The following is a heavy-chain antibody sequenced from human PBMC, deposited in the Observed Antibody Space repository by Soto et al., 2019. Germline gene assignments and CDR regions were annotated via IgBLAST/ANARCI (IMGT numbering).Heavy chain of an antibody. D-gene: IGHD3-22*01. CDR3: ARFGTSYNASGFLY. CDR1: GFTFGSHW. J-gene: IGHJ4*02. CDR2: ISSGGITT. V-gene: IGHV3-74*01. Sequence: GGSLRLSCAASGFTFGSHWMHWVRQAPGKGLVYVSRISSGGITTNYAESVEGRFTISRDNARNTLYLQMNSLRVEDKAVYYCARFGTSYNASGFLYWGQGTPVTVSS.